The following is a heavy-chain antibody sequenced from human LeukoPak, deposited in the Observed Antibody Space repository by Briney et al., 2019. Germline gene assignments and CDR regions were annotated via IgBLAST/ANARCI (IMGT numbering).Heavy chain of an antibody. D-gene: IGHD2-15*01. V-gene: IGHV1-2*02. CDR2: INPNSGGT. CDR1: GYTFTGYY. CDR3: ASEFGYCSGGSCYSDPTEYFQH. J-gene: IGHJ1*01. Sequence: ASVKVSCKASGYTFTGYYMHWVRQAPGQGLEWMGWINPNSGGTNYAQKFQGRVTMTRDTSISTAYMELSRLRSDATAVYYCASEFGYCSGGSCYSDPTEYFQHWGQGTLVTVSS.